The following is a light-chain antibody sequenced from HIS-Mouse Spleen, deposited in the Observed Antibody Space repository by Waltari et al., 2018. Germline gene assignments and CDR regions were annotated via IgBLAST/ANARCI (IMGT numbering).Light chain of an antibody. CDR3: QSYDSSNWV. J-gene: IGLJ3*02. Sequence: NFMLTQPHSVSESPGKTVPISCTGSSGSSASNYGPWYQQRPGRAPTTVIYEDNQRPSGVPDRFAGSIDSYSNSASLTISGLKTEDEADYYCQSYDSSNWVFGGGTKLTVL. V-gene: IGLV6-57*02. CDR1: SGSSASNY. CDR2: EDN.